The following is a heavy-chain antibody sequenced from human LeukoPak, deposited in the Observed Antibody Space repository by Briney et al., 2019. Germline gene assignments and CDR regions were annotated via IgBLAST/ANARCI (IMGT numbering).Heavy chain of an antibody. CDR2: IKSDGSYT. D-gene: IGHD3-16*02. Sequence: RPGGSLRLSCAASGFTFSSYWMHWVRQAPGKGLVWVSCIKSDGSYTTHADSVRGRFTISRDNAKNTLYLQMNSLRAEDKDVYYCARDRSYPGDSANFYYYMDVWGKRTSVTVSS. CDR1: GFTFSSYW. V-gene: IGHV3-74*01. J-gene: IGHJ6*03. CDR3: ARDRSYPGDSANFYYYMDV.